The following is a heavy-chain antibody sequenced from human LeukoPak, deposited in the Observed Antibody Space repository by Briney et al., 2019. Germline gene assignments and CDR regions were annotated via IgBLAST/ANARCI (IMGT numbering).Heavy chain of an antibody. CDR2: IYYSGST. CDR1: GGSISSSSYY. V-gene: IGHV4-39*01. D-gene: IGHD3-10*01. Sequence: SETLSLTCTVSGGSISSSSYYWGWIRQPPGKGLEWIRSIYYSGSTYYNSSLKSRVTISVDTSKNQFSLKLSSVTAADTAVYYCARGITMVRGVIFDYWGQGTLVTVSS. J-gene: IGHJ4*02. CDR3: ARGITMVRGVIFDY.